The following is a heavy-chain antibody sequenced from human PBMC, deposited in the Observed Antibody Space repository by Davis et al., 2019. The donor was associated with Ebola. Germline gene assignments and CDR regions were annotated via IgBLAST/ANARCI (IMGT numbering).Heavy chain of an antibody. CDR1: GYTFTSYD. V-gene: IGHV1-8*03. CDR3: TRGLRYSY. J-gene: IGHJ4*02. CDR2: MNPNSGNT. Sequence: ASVNVSCKASGYTFTSYDINWVRQATGQGLEWMGWMNPNSGNTGYAQKFQGRVTISRDTSISTAYMELSSLRSEDTAVYYCTRGLRYSYWGQGTLVTVSS. D-gene: IGHD2-15*01.